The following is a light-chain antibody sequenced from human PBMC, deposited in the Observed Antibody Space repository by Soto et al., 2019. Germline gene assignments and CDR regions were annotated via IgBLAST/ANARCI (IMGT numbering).Light chain of an antibody. J-gene: IGLJ1*01. CDR3: AAWDDSLSANYV. V-gene: IGLV1-47*02. Sequence: QSVLTQPPSASGTPGQRVTISCSGSSSNIGSNYVYWYQQLPGTAPKLLIYSNNQRPSGVPDRFSGSKSGTSASLAISGLRSEDEADYYCAAWDDSLSANYVFGTGTKVTAL. CDR2: SNN. CDR1: SSNIGSNY.